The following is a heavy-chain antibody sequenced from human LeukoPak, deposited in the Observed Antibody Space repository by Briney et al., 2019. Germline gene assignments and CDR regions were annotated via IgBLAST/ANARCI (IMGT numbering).Heavy chain of an antibody. V-gene: IGHV4-34*01. J-gene: IGHJ4*02. Sequence: SETLSLTCAVYGGSFSGYYWSWIRQPPGQGLEWIGEINNSGSTNYNPSLKSRVTISVDTSKNQFSLKLSSVTAADTAVYYCARATHGGNSYDYWGQGTLVTVSS. CDR3: ARATHGGNSYDY. CDR2: INNSGST. CDR1: GGSFSGYY. D-gene: IGHD4-23*01.